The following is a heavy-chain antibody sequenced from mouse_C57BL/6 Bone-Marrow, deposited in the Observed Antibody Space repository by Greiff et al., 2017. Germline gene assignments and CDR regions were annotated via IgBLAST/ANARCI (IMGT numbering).Heavy chain of an antibody. Sequence: VQLVESGGGLVKPGGSLKLSCAASGFTFSDYGMHWVRQAPEKGLEWVAYISSGSSTIYYADTVKGRFTISRDNAKNTLFLQMTSLRSEDTAMYYCAREDYSYAMDYWGQGTSVTVSS. CDR1: GFTFSDYG. V-gene: IGHV5-17*01. D-gene: IGHD2-12*01. CDR3: AREDYSYAMDY. J-gene: IGHJ4*01. CDR2: ISSGSSTI.